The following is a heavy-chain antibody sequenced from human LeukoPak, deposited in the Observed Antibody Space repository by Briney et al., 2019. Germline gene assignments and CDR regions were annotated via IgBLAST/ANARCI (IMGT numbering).Heavy chain of an antibody. V-gene: IGHV2-70*01. D-gene: IGHD6-19*01. CDR1: GFSLTTSGMC. Sequence: SGPTLVNPTQTLTLTCTFSGFSLTTSGMCVSWIRQPPGKALEWLALIDWDDDEYYSISLKTRITISKDTSKKQVVLTMTNMDPVDTATYFCARTRPDSSGYHYYDYWGQGTLVTVSS. CDR2: IDWDDDE. CDR3: ARTRPDSSGYHYYDY. J-gene: IGHJ4*02.